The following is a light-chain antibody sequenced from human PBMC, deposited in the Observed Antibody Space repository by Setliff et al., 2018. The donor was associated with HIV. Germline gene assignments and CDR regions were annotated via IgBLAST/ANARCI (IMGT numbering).Light chain of an antibody. V-gene: IGLV2-14*03. CDR3: CSFTSSSTLII. Sequence: QSVLTQPASVSGSPGQSITISCSGTSSDVGSYNFVSWYQQHPGKAPKLLIFDVSGRPSGISFSGSKSGTTASLTISGLQAEDEADYYCCSFTSSSTLIIFGGGTKVTVL. CDR1: SSDVGSYNF. CDR2: DVS. J-gene: IGLJ2*01.